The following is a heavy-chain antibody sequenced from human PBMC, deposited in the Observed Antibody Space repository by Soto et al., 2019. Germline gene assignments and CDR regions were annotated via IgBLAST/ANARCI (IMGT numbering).Heavy chain of an antibody. V-gene: IGHV1-24*01. Sequence: GVSVELCSKVSGYTLKYISLYSVYQAPGKGLEWMGGFDPEDGETIYAQKFQGRVTMTEDTSTDTAYMGLSSLRSEDTAEYFCAKVWLLVVAGLFDYLVKGTLVPVTS. D-gene: IGHD2-15*01. J-gene: IGHJ4*02. CDR2: FDPEDGET. CDR3: AKVWLLVVAGLFDY. CDR1: GYTLKYIS.